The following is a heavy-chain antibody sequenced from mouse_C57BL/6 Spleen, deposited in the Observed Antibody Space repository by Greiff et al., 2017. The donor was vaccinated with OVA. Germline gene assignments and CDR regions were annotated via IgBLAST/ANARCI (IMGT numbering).Heavy chain of an antibody. V-gene: IGHV1-69*01. J-gene: IGHJ1*03. CDR3: ARNDYGSSGYFDV. CDR1: GYTFTSYW. D-gene: IGHD1-1*01. CDR2: IDPSDSYT. Sequence: VQLQQPGAELVMPGASVKLSCKASGYTFTSYWMHWVKQRPGQGLEWIGEIDPSDSYTNYNQKFKGKSTLTVDKSSSTAYMQLSSLTSEDSAVYYCARNDYGSSGYFDVWGTGTTVTVSS.